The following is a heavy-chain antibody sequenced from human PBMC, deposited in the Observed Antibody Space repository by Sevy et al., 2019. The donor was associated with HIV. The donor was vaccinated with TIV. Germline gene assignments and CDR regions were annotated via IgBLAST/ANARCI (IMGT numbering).Heavy chain of an antibody. J-gene: IGHJ4*02. Sequence: GGSLRLSCAASGFTFSSYEMNWVRQAPGKGLEWVSYISSCGSTIYYADSVKGRFTISRDNAKNSLYLQMNSLRAEDTAVYYCARDDRGYSGYDRGNFDYWGQGTLVTVSS. CDR3: ARDDRGYSGYDRGNFDY. D-gene: IGHD5-12*01. CDR2: ISSCGSTI. CDR1: GFTFSSYE. V-gene: IGHV3-48*03.